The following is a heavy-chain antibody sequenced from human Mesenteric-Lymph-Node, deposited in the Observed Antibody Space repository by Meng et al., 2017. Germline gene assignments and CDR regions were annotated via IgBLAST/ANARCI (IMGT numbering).Heavy chain of an antibody. CDR2: LSGSGGTT. D-gene: IGHD5-18*01. CDR3: AKGRIADTSYDAFDI. J-gene: IGHJ3*02. V-gene: IGHV3-23*01. Sequence: GESLKISCVASGFTLSSYQMNWVRQAPGKGLEWVSTLSGSGGTTYYTGSVKGRFTISRDNSKNTLCLQMNSLRAEDTAVYYCAKGRIADTSYDAFDIWGQGTMVTVSS. CDR1: GFTLSSYQ.